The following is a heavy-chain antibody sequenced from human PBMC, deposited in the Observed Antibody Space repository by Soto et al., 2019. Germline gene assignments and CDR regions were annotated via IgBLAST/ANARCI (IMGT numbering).Heavy chain of an antibody. CDR2: IKQDGSEK. Sequence: SLRLSCAASGFTFSSYWMSWVRQAPGKGLEWVANIKQDGSEKYYVDSVKGRFTISRDNAKNSLYLQMNSLRAEDTAVYYCARFYYDSSGYLPSPCYYYNGMDVWDQGTTVTVSS. CDR3: ARFYYDSSGYLPSPCYYYNGMDV. J-gene: IGHJ6*02. CDR1: GFTFSSYW. V-gene: IGHV3-7*04. D-gene: IGHD3-22*01.